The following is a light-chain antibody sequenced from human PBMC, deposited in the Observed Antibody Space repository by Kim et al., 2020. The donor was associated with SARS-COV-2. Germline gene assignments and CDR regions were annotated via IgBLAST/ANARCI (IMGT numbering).Light chain of an antibody. Sequence: APGESATLSCRASEIIRNNYLAWYQHKPGQAPRLLIYGASSRATDIPDRFSGSGSGTDFTLTISRLEPEDFAVYYCQRFGSSILTFGGGTKVDIK. V-gene: IGKV3-20*01. CDR2: GAS. CDR3: QRFGSSILT. J-gene: IGKJ4*01. CDR1: EIIRNNY.